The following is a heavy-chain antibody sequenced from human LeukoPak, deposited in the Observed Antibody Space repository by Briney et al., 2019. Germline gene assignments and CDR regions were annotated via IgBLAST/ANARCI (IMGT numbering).Heavy chain of an antibody. J-gene: IGHJ4*02. Sequence: ASVKVSCKASGYTFTSYAMHWVRQAPGQRLEWMGWINAGNGNTKYSQKFQGRVTITRDTSASTAYMELSSLRSEDAAVYYCARTSSSWYADFDYWGQGTLVTVSS. D-gene: IGHD6-13*01. CDR1: GYTFTSYA. V-gene: IGHV1-3*01. CDR3: ARTSSSWYADFDY. CDR2: INAGNGNT.